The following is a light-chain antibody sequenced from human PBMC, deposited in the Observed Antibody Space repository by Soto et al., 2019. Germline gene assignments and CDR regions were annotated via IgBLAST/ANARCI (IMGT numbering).Light chain of an antibody. CDR3: SSYAVTNIFV. J-gene: IGLJ1*01. Sequence: QSALTQPPSASGSPGQSVTISCSGTSSDVGGFNYVSWYQQHPGRAPKVLIYAVNKRPSGVPDRFSGSKSGSTASLTVSGLQAEDEAEYYCSSYAVTNIFVFGTGTKVTVL. CDR1: SSDVGGFNY. CDR2: AVN. V-gene: IGLV2-8*01.